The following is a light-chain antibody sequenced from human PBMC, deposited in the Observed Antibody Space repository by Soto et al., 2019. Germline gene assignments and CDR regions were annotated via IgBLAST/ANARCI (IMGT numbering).Light chain of an antibody. CDR2: GAS. CDR1: QGISNW. J-gene: IGKJ5*01. CDR3: QHANSVPPIT. V-gene: IGKV1-12*01. Sequence: DIQMTQSPSSVYASVGDRVTITCRASQGISNWLAWYQQKPGKAPKLLIYGASSLQGGVPSRFSGSGSRTDFTLTIRSLQPEDFAIYYCQHANSVPPITFGQGTRLEMK.